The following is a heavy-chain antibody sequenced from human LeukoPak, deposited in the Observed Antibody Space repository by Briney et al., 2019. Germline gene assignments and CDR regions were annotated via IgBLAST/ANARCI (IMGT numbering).Heavy chain of an antibody. J-gene: IGHJ4*02. CDR3: ARIVAGYSSSWYVDY. Sequence: GASVTVSCTVSGYTLTELSMHWVRQAPGQGLEWMGWISAYNGNTNYAQKLQGRVTMTTDTSTSTAYMELRSLRSDDTAVYYCARIVAGYSSSWYVDYWGQGTLVTVSS. V-gene: IGHV1-18*01. D-gene: IGHD6-13*01. CDR2: ISAYNGNT. CDR1: GYTLTELS.